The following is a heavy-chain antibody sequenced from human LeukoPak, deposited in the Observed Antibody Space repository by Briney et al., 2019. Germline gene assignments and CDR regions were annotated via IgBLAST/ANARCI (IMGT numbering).Heavy chain of an antibody. CDR2: IYYNGRT. CDR1: GGSISGYY. V-gene: IGHV4-59*01. CDR3: ARFSIFGRYGMDV. D-gene: IGHD3-3*01. Sequence: PSETLSLTCAVSGGSISGYYWSWIRQSPGRGLEYIGHIYYNGRTDYNPSLKSRVTISVDTSRNQFSLRLNSVTAADTAVYFCARFSIFGRYGMDVWGQGTTVTVSS. J-gene: IGHJ6*02.